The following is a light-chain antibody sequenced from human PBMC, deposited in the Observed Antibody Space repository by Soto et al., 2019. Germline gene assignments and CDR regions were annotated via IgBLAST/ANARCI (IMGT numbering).Light chain of an antibody. J-gene: IGLJ1*01. Sequence: SYELTQPPSVSVAPGQTARITCGGNNIGSKSVHWYQQKPGQAPVLVVYDDSDRPSGIPARFSGSNSGNTATLTISRVEAGDEADYYCQVCDSSSDHYVFGTGTKLTVL. CDR2: DDS. V-gene: IGLV3-21*02. CDR3: QVCDSSSDHYV. CDR1: NIGSKS.